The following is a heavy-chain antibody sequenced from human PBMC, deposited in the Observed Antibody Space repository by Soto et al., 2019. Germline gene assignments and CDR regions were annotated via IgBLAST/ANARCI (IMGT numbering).Heavy chain of an antibody. CDR3: AKDTRLGASLHQLLIYYFDY. CDR2: ISYDGSNK. CDR1: GFTFSSYG. V-gene: IGHV3-30*18. J-gene: IGHJ4*02. Sequence: QVQLVESGGGVVQPGRSLRLSCAASGFTFSSYGMHWVRQAPGKGLEWVAVISYDGSNKYYADSVKGRFTISRDNSKNTLYLQMNSLRAEDTAVYYCAKDTRLGASLHQLLIYYFDYWGQGTLVTVSS. D-gene: IGHD2-2*01.